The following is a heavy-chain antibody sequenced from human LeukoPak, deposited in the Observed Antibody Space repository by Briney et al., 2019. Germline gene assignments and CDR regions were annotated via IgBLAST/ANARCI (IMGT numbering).Heavy chain of an antibody. CDR3: AKSTPPIFGVVIPINWFDP. CDR2: IKQDGSEK. V-gene: IGHV3-7*03. D-gene: IGHD3-3*01. J-gene: IGHJ5*02. CDR1: GFTFSSYW. Sequence: GGSLRLSCAASGFTFSSYWMSWVHQAPGKGLEWVANIKQDGSEKYYVDSVKGRFTISRDNSKNTLYLQMNSLRAEDTAVYYCAKSTPPIFGVVIPINWFDPWGQGTLVTVSS.